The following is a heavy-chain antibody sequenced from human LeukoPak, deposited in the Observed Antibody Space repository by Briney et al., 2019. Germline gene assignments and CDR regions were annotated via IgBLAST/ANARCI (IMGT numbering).Heavy chain of an antibody. CDR1: GGSISSSSYY. D-gene: IGHD3-10*01. V-gene: IGHV4-39*02. J-gene: IGHJ4*02. CDR3: ARDLARVVRDNL. CDR2: IYYSGST. Sequence: SETLSLTCTVSGGSISSSSYYWGWIRQPPGKGLEWIGSIYYSGSTYYNPSLKSRVTISVDTSKNQFSLKLSSVTAADTAVYYCARDLARVVRDNLWGQGTLVTVSS.